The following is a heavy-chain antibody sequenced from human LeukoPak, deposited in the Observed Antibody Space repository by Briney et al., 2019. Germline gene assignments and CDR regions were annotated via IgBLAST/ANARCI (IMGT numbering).Heavy chain of an antibody. CDR1: GGSISSYY. D-gene: IGHD5-24*01. CDR3: ARGLREGPFDY. CDR2: IYYSGST. V-gene: IGHV4-59*05. J-gene: IGHJ4*02. Sequence: PSETLSLTCTVSGGSISSYYWSWIRQPPGKGLEWIGSIYYSGSTYYNPSLKSRVTISVDTSKNQFSLKLSSVTAADTAVYYCARGLREGPFDYWGQGTLVTVSS.